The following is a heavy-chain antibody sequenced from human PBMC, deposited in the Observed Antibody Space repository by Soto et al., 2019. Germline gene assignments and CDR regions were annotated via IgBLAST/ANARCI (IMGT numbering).Heavy chain of an antibody. J-gene: IGHJ4*02. CDR1: GFTFSSYA. V-gene: IGHV3-64D*09. D-gene: IGHD3-3*01. CDR2: ISSNGGST. Sequence: GGSLRLSCSASGFTFSSYAMHWVRQAPGKGLEYVSAISSNGGSTYYADSVKGRFTISRDNSKNTLYLQMSSLSAEDTAVYYCVKGAPNYDFWSGYYYWGQGTLVTVSS. CDR3: VKGAPNYDFWSGYYY.